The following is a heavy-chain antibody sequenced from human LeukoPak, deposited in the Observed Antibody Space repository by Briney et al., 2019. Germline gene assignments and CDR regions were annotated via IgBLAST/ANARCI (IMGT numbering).Heavy chain of an antibody. D-gene: IGHD6-13*01. J-gene: IGHJ6*04. Sequence: ASVKVSCKASGYAFTGYYMHWMRQAPGQGLEWMGWINPNSGGTNYAQKFQGRVTMTRDTSISTAYMELSRLRSDDTAVYYCARVLHLHPGIAPMDVWGKGTTVTISS. V-gene: IGHV1-2*02. CDR2: INPNSGGT. CDR1: GYAFTGYY. CDR3: ARVLHLHPGIAPMDV.